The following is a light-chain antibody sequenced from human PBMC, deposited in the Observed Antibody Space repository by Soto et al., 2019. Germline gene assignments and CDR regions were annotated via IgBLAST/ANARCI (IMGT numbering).Light chain of an antibody. V-gene: IGKV3-15*01. J-gene: IGKJ1*01. CDR1: QSVRSK. CDR3: QQRSNWPT. Sequence: EVVMTQSPDTLSVSPGETVTLSCRASQSVRSKLAWYQQKPGQAPRLFIYGASTRATGIPARFSGSGSGTDFTLTISSLEPEDFAVYYCQQRSNWPTFGQGTKVDIK. CDR2: GAS.